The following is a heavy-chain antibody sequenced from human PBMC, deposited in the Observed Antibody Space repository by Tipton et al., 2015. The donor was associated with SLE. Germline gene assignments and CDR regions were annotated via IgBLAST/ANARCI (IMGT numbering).Heavy chain of an antibody. CDR1: GFTFSSYA. Sequence: SLRLSCAASGFTFSSYAMHWVRQAPGKGLEWVAVISYDGSNKYYADSVKGRFTISRDNSKNTLYLQMNSLRAEDTAVYYCAREGMISGALDAFDIWGQGTMVTVSS. CDR2: ISYDGSNK. D-gene: IGHD3/OR15-3a*01. V-gene: IGHV3-30*04. CDR3: AREGMISGALDAFDI. J-gene: IGHJ3*02.